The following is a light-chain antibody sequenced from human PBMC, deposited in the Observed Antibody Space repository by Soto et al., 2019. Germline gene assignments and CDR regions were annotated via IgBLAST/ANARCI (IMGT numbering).Light chain of an antibody. Sequence: EIVMTQYPDTLSVSPGERATLSCRASQSVSTNLAWYQQKPGQAPRLLLYGASTRATGIPARFSGSGSGTEFTLTISSLQSEDVAVYYCQQYSDWLRTFGQGAKVEIK. J-gene: IGKJ1*01. CDR2: GAS. CDR1: QSVSTN. CDR3: QQYSDWLRT. V-gene: IGKV3-15*01.